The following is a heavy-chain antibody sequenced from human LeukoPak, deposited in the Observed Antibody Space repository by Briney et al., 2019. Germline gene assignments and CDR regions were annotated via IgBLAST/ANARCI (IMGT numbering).Heavy chain of an antibody. CDR2: IYYSGST. CDR3: ARDNNDEWAAAGHNWFDP. Sequence: SQTLSLTCTVSGGSISSGDYYWSWIRQPPGKGLEWIGYIYYSGSTYYNPSLKSRVTISVDTSKNQFSLKLSSVTAADTAVYYCARDNNDEWAAAGHNWFDPWGRGTLVTASS. J-gene: IGHJ5*02. V-gene: IGHV4-30-4*08. D-gene: IGHD6-13*01. CDR1: GGSISSGDYY.